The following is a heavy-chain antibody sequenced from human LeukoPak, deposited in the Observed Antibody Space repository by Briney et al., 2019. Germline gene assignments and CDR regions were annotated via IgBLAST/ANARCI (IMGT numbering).Heavy chain of an antibody. D-gene: IGHD6-19*01. J-gene: IGHJ6*02. CDR3: AKATPIFSGGWYGLDV. CDR1: GFTFSNYG. V-gene: IGHV3-30*18. Sequence: PGGSLRLSCAASGFTFSNYGIHWVRQAPGRGLEWVAVISYDGNKKYYADSVKGRFTISRDNSKNTLYLQMNTLRAEDTAVYYCAKATPIFSGGWYGLDVWGQGTTVTVSS. CDR2: ISYDGNKK.